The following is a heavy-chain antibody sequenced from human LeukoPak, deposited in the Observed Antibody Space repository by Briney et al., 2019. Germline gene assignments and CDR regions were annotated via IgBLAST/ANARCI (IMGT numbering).Heavy chain of an antibody. J-gene: IGHJ4*02. CDR3: AKDMAKYYDFWSGYYLFDY. D-gene: IGHD3-3*01. Sequence: GGSLRLSCAASGFTFSSYAMSWVRQAPGKGPEWVSAISGSGGSTYYADSVKGRFTISRDNSKNTLYLQMNSLRAEDTAVYYCAKDMAKYYDFWSGYYLFDYWGQGTLVTVSS. CDR1: GFTFSSYA. CDR2: ISGSGGST. V-gene: IGHV3-23*01.